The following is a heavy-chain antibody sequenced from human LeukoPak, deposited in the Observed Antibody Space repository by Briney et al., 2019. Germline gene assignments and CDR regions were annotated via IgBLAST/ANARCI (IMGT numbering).Heavy chain of an antibody. CDR2: SYPGDSDT. V-gene: IGHV5-51*01. J-gene: IGHJ4*01. CDR1: GYSFTSYW. Sequence: GESLKISCKGSGYSFTSYWIGWVRQMPGKGLECMGISYPGDSDTRYSPSFQGQVTISADKSISTAYLQWSSLKASDTAMYSCARDIAVAGTFDYWGHGTLVTVSS. CDR3: ARDIAVAGTFDY. D-gene: IGHD6-19*01.